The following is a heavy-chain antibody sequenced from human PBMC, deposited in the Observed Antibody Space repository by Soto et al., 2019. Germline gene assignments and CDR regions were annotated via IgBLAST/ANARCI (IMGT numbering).Heavy chain of an antibody. Sequence: GGSLRLSCAASGFTFSGYGMHWVRQAPGKGLEWVAVISYDGSNKYYADSVKGRSTISRDNSKNTLYLQMNSLRAEDTAVYYCAKSRGYYDSSGYSYYFDYWGQGTLVTVSS. CDR3: AKSRGYYDSSGYSYYFDY. CDR2: ISYDGSNK. CDR1: GFTFSGYG. V-gene: IGHV3-30*18. D-gene: IGHD3-22*01. J-gene: IGHJ4*02.